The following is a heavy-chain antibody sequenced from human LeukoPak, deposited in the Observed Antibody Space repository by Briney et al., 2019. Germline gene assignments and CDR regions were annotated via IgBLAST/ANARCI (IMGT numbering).Heavy chain of an antibody. V-gene: IGHV4-39*01. CDR2: AHHSGAT. D-gene: IGHD1-26*01. CDR1: FGSLINSNFF. Sequence: PSETLSLTCTVSFGSLINSNFFWDWIRQPLGRGLEWIGSAHHSGATYRNPSLRSRVTTSTDTSRNQFSLRLSSVTAEDTAIYYCAKRGTYSPAGLDVWGQGATVTVSS. J-gene: IGHJ6*02. CDR3: AKRGTYSPAGLDV.